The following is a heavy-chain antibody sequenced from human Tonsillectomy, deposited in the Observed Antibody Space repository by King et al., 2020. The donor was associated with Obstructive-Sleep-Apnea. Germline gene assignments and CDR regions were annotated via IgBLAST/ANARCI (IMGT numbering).Heavy chain of an antibody. Sequence: QLVESGGGLVKPGGSLRLSCAASGFTFSDYYMSWIRQAPGKGLEWVSYISSSGSTIYYADSVKGRFTISRDNAKNSLYLHMNSLRAEDTAVYYCASLQSPMTTVTKHVWGQGTLVTVSS. CDR3: ASLQSPMTTVTKHV. J-gene: IGHJ4*02. V-gene: IGHV3-11*01. CDR2: ISSSGSTI. D-gene: IGHD4-17*01. CDR1: GFTFSDYY.